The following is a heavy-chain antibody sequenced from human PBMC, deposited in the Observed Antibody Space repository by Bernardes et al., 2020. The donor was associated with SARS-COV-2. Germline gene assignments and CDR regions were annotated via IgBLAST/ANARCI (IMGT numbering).Heavy chain of an antibody. CDR2: INRSGST. Sequence: SDTLSLTCAVYGGPFTGYYCNWLRQPPGKGLEWIGEINRSGSTNYNPSLKSRVTLSVDTSKNQFSLKMKSVTAADTAVYYCASGGSPAKSGWYFDLWGRGTLVTV. CDR1: GGPFTGYY. J-gene: IGHJ2*01. CDR3: ASGGSPAKSGWYFDL. D-gene: IGHD2-15*01. V-gene: IGHV4-34*01.